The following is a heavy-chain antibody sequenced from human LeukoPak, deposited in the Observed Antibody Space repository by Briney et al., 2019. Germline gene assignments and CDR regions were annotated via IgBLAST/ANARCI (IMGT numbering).Heavy chain of an antibody. CDR3: ARHPEHYGDYGEMYFDY. CDR1: VGCISSSMYY. Sequence: NPSETLSLTCTVSVGCISSSMYYSGWIRQPPGKGLEWIGSIYYSGSTYYNPSLKSRITISVDTSKNQFSLKLSSVTAADSALYYCARHPEHYGDYGEMYFDYWGQGTLVTVSS. D-gene: IGHD4-17*01. J-gene: IGHJ4*02. V-gene: IGHV4-39*01. CDR2: IYYSGST.